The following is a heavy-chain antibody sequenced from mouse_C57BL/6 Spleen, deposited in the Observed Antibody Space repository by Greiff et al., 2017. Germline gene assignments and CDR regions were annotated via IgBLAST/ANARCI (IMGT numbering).Heavy chain of an antibody. J-gene: IGHJ4*01. Sequence: EVQRVESGGGLVQPKGSLKLSCAASGFSFNTYAMNWVRQAPGKGLEWVARIRSKSNNYATYYADSVKDRFTISRDDSESMLYLQMNNLKTEDTAMYYCVRHRWFYAMDYWGQGTSVTVSS. CDR2: IRSKSNNYAT. V-gene: IGHV10-1*01. CDR3: VRHRWFYAMDY. CDR1: GFSFNTYA. D-gene: IGHD2-3*01.